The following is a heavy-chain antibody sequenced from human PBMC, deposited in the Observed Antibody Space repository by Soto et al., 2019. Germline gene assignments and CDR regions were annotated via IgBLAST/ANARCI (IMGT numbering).Heavy chain of an antibody. CDR1: GGSFSAYY. CDR3: ARGSVDTVDSSGFYEY. D-gene: IGHD3-22*01. J-gene: IGHJ4*02. Sequence: SETPSLTCAVYGGSFSAYYWSWIRQPPGKGLEWIGEINHSGGTSYNPSLKSRVTISVDTSKSQFSLKLTSVTAADRAVYYCARGSVDTVDSSGFYEYWGQRTPVTVSS. CDR2: INHSGGT. V-gene: IGHV4-34*01.